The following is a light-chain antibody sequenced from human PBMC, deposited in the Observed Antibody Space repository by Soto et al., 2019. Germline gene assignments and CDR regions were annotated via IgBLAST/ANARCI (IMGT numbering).Light chain of an antibody. V-gene: IGKV3-20*01. J-gene: IGKJ2*01. Sequence: ESVLTQSPGTLSLSPGERATLSCRVTQSVSSRYLAWYQQKPGQAPRLLIYAASSRATGVPDRFRGSGSGTEFTLTISGLEPEDFAVYYCPLYDNSPLFTFGQGTRVEI. CDR3: PLYDNSPLFT. CDR2: AAS. CDR1: QSVSSRY.